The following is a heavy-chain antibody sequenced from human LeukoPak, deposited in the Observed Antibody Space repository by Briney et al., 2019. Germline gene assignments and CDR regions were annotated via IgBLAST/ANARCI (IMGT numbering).Heavy chain of an antibody. CDR2: IRYDGNNK. Sequence: GGSLRLSCAASGFTFSSYGMHWVRQAPGKGLEWVAFIRYDGNNKYYADSVKGRFTISRDNSKNTLYLQMNSLRAEDTAVYYCAKGVVGAARGAFDIWGQGTMVTVSS. CDR3: AKGVVGAARGAFDI. CDR1: GFTFSSYG. D-gene: IGHD1-26*01. V-gene: IGHV3-30*02. J-gene: IGHJ3*02.